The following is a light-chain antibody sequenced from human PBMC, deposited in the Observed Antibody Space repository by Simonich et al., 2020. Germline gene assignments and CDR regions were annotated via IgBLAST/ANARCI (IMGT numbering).Light chain of an antibody. CDR3: QSADSSGTYKVV. CDR1: TLPKQY. Sequence: SYELTQPPSVSVSPGQTARITCSGDTLPKQYAYWYQQKPGQAPVLVLYKDSDRPSGIPGRFSGSSSGTTVTLTISGVQAEDEADYYCQSADSSGTYKVVFGGGTKLTVL. V-gene: IGLV3-25*03. J-gene: IGLJ2*01. CDR2: KDS.